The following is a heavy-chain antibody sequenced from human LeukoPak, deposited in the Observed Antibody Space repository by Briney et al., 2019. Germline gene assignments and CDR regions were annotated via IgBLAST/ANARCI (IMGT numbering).Heavy chain of an antibody. CDR2: INHSGST. CDR1: GGSFSGYY. J-gene: IGHJ3*02. D-gene: IGHD3-22*01. V-gene: IGHV4-34*01. Sequence: SETLSLTCAAYGGSFSGYYWSWIRQPPGKGLEWIGEINHSGSTNYNPSLKSRVTISVDTSKNQSSLKLSSVTAADTAVYYCARDPFDRGGYGAFDIWGQGTMVSVSS. CDR3: ARDPFDRGGYGAFDI.